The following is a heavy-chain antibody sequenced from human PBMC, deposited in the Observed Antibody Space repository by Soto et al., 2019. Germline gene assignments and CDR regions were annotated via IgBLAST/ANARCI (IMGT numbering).Heavy chain of an antibody. CDR2: ICTGGSP. J-gene: IGHJ6*02. D-gene: IGHD1-1*01. V-gene: IGHV3-53*01. Sequence: GSLRLSCAAPGFTVSSNYMSWVRQAPGKGLEWVSAICTGGSPDYAGSVKGRFTISRENAKNSVYIQLNSLRAGETAVYYCARGIPGTGIPYGMDVWGQGTTVTVSS. CDR1: GFTVSSNY. CDR3: ARGIPGTGIPYGMDV.